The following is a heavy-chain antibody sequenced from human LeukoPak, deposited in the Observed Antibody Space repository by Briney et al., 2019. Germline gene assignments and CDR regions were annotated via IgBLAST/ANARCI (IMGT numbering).Heavy chain of an antibody. D-gene: IGHD6-19*01. Sequence: AASVKVSCKASGYTFTSYYMHWVRQAPGQGLEWMGIINPSGGSTSYAQKFQGRVTMTRDTSTSTVYTELSSLRSEDTAVYYCARDRTGTGYSSGSLDYWGQGTLVTVSS. CDR3: ARDRTGTGYSSGSLDY. V-gene: IGHV1-46*01. CDR2: INPSGGST. CDR1: GYTFTSYY. J-gene: IGHJ4*02.